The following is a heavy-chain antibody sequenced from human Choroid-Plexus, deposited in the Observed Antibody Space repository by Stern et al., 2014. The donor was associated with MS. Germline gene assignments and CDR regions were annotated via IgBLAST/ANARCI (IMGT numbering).Heavy chain of an antibody. Sequence: VQLEESGGGVVKPGRPLRLSCVASGFTFGSCAMHWVRQAPGKGLEWVAGVSYDGSNKNYADSVKGRFTISRDNSQNTLYMQMSSLSPEDTAVYYCAKDRQYLTYFFDHWGQGSLVTVSS. CDR2: VSYDGSNK. V-gene: IGHV3-30*18. CDR1: GFTFGSCA. J-gene: IGHJ5*02. D-gene: IGHD2/OR15-2a*01. CDR3: AKDRQYLTYFFDH.